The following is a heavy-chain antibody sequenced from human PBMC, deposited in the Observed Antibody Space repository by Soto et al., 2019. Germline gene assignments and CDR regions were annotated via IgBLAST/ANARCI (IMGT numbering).Heavy chain of an antibody. CDR3: ARDDRQLWLDYYYYGMDV. D-gene: IGHD5-18*01. J-gene: IGHJ6*02. V-gene: IGHV1-18*04. CDR1: GYTFTSYG. Sequence: ASVKVSCKASGYTFTSYGISWVRQAPGQGLEWMGWISAYNGNTNYAQKLQGRVTMTTDTSTSTAYMELRSLRSDDTAVYYCARDDRQLWLDYYYYGMDVWGQGTRVTVSS. CDR2: ISAYNGNT.